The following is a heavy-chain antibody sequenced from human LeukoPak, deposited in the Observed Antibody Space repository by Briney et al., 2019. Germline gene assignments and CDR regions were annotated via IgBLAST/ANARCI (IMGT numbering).Heavy chain of an antibody. Sequence: PGGSLRLSCAASGFTFSSYAMSWVRQAPGKGLEWVSAISGSGGSTYYADSVKGRFTISRDNSKNTLYLQVNSLRAEDTALYYCANSYCSSTTCRPDYGGNYWGQGTLVTVSS. CDR3: ANSYCSSTTCRPDYGGNY. J-gene: IGHJ4*02. V-gene: IGHV3-23*01. D-gene: IGHD2-2*01. CDR1: GFTFSSYA. CDR2: ISGSGGST.